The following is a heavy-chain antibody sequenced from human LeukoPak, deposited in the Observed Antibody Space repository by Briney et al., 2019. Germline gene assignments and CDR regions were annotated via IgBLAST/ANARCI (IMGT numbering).Heavy chain of an antibody. V-gene: IGHV3-74*01. CDR1: GFTFSSYW. CDR2: INSDGSST. D-gene: IGHD1-26*01. J-gene: IGHJ1*01. CDR3: ARDYSGSYYSGNFQH. Sequence: GGSLRLSCAASGFTFSSYWMHWVRQAPGKGLVWVSRINSDGSSTSYADSVKGRFTISRDNAKNALYLQMNSLRAEDTAVYYCARDYSGSYYSGNFQHWGQGTLVTVSS.